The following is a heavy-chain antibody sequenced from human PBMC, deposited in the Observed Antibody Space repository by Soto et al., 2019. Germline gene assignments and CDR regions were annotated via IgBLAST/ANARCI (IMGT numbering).Heavy chain of an antibody. Sequence: QVQLQQWGAGLLKPSETLSLTCAVYGGSFSGHYWNWIRQPPGKGLEWIGEINQGGTTNYNPSLKSRVTISVDTSKNQFSLKLSSVTAADTAVYYCARGVPGYSSSWYAYWGQGTLVTVSS. CDR2: INQGGTT. V-gene: IGHV4-34*01. J-gene: IGHJ4*02. CDR1: GGSFSGHY. D-gene: IGHD6-13*01. CDR3: ARGVPGYSSSWYAY.